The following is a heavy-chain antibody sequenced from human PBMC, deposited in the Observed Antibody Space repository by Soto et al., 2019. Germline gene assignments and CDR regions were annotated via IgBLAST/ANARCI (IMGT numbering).Heavy chain of an antibody. CDR2: IYYSGST. J-gene: IGHJ4*02. CDR1: GGSISSYY. D-gene: IGHD1-26*01. Sequence: QVQLQESGPGLVKPSETLSLTCTVSGGSISSYYWSWLRQPPGKGLEWIGYIYYSGSTNYNPSLKSRVTISVDTSKNQFSLKLSSVTAADTAVYYCARDNSGSYYFDYWGQGTLVTVSS. V-gene: IGHV4-59*01. CDR3: ARDNSGSYYFDY.